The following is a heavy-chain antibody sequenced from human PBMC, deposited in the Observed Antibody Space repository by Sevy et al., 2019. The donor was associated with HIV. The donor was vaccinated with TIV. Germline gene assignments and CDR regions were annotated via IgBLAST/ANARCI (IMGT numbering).Heavy chain of an antibody. CDR1: GYTLTDFS. J-gene: IGHJ4*02. CDR3: ATTKDYYDSSGYPFDY. CDR2: FDPEDGRT. V-gene: IGHV1-24*01. D-gene: IGHD3-22*01. Sequence: ASVKVSCKLSGYTLTDFSMHWVRQAPGKGLEWVATFDPEDGRTTYAQKFQGRVTMTEDTSTDTAYMELNSLRSDDTAVYYCATTKDYYDSSGYPFDYWGQGTQVTVSS.